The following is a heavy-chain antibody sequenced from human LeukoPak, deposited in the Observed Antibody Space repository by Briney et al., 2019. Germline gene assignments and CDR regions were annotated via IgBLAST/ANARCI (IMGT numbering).Heavy chain of an antibody. D-gene: IGHD6-6*01. J-gene: IGHJ4*02. CDR1: GGTFSSYA. CDR3: AREESSSFRFDY. V-gene: IGHV1-69*04. Sequence: SVKVSCKASGGTFSSYAISWVRQAPGQGLEWMGRIIPILGIANYAQKFQGRVTITADKSTSTAYMELSSLRSEDTAVYYCAREESSSFRFDYWGQGTLVTVSS. CDR2: IIPILGIA.